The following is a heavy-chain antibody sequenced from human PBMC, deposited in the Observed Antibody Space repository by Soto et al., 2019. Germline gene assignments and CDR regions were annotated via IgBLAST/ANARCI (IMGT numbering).Heavy chain of an antibody. V-gene: IGHV3-48*01. CDR1: GFTFSSYS. Sequence: EVQLVESGGGLVQPGGSLRLSCAASGFTFSSYSMNWVRQAPGKGLEWVSYIRSSSSTIYYADSVKGRFTISRDNTKNSLYLQMNSLRAEDTAVYYCARDLYGDASNSGSYYWGQGTLVTVSS. J-gene: IGHJ4*02. CDR3: ARDLYGDASNSGSYY. CDR2: IRSSSSTI. D-gene: IGHD4-17*01.